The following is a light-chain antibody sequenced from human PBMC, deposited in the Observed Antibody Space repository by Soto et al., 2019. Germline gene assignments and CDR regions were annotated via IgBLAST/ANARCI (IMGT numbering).Light chain of an antibody. Sequence: QPVLTQSPSASASLGASVKLTCTLSSGHSSYAIAWHQQQPEKGPRYLMKLNSDGSHNKGDGIPDRFSGSSSGAERYLTISSLQSEDEADYSCQTWGTGVVFGGGTKVTVL. V-gene: IGLV4-69*01. CDR2: LNSDGSH. J-gene: IGLJ2*01. CDR1: SGHSSYA. CDR3: QTWGTGVV.